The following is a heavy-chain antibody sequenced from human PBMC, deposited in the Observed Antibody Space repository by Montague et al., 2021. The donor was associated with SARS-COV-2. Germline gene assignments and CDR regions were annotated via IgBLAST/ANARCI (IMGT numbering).Heavy chain of an antibody. Sequence: SETLSLTCTVSGGSISSSSYYWGWIRQPPGKGLVWIRSIYDSGSTYYNPSLMGRVTISVDTSKNQLSLNLSSVTAADTAVDSCARREDYYGSGSYPNWGQGTLVTVSS. CDR1: GGSISSSSYY. V-gene: IGHV4-39*01. J-gene: IGHJ4*02. CDR2: IYDSGST. CDR3: ARREDYYGSGSYPN. D-gene: IGHD3-10*01.